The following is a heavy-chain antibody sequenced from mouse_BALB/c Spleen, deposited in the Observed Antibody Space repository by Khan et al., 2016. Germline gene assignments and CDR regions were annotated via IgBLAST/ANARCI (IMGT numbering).Heavy chain of an antibody. CDR2: INTYTGEP. V-gene: IGHV9-3-1*01. CDR1: GYTFTNYG. Sequence: QIQLVQSGPELKKPGETVKISCKASGYTFTNYGMNWVKQAPGKGLKWMGWINTYTGEPTYADDFKGRFASSLDTSASTAYLQINNRQNEYTATYFCARRHYGSSYDAWFAYWDQWSLVSVTA. D-gene: IGHD1-1*01. J-gene: IGHJ3*01. CDR3: ARRHYGSSYDAWFAY.